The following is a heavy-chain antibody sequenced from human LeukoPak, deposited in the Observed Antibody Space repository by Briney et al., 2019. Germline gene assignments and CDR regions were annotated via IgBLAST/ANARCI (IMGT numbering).Heavy chain of an antibody. CDR2: ISGSGGST. J-gene: IGHJ4*02. Sequence: PGGSLRLSCAASGFTFSSYAMSWVRQAPGKGLEWVSAISGSGGSTYYADSVKGRFTISRDNSKNTLYLQMNSLRAEDTAVYYCAKDPRLRHCSGGSCYPLWGQGTLVTVSS. CDR3: AKDPRLRHCSGGSCYPL. CDR1: GFTFSSYA. D-gene: IGHD2-15*01. V-gene: IGHV3-23*01.